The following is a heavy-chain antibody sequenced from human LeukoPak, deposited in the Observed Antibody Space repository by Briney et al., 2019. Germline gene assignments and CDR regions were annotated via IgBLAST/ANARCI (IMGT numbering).Heavy chain of an antibody. V-gene: IGHV4-59*01. J-gene: IGHJ6*03. D-gene: IGHD3-3*01. CDR3: ARAYYDFWSGRYYYYMDV. CDR2: IYYSGRT. Sequence: PSETLSLTCTVSGGSISSYYWSWIRQPPGKGLEWIGCIYYSGRTNYNPSLKSRVTISVDTSKNQFSLKLSSVTAADTAVHYCARAYYDFWSGRYYYYMDVWGKGTTVTVSS. CDR1: GGSISSYY.